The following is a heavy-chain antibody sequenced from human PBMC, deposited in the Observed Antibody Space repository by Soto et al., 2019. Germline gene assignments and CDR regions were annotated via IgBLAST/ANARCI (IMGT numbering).Heavy chain of an antibody. D-gene: IGHD3-22*01. V-gene: IGHV4-39*01. Sequence: SETLSLTCGVSGDSISNSRFYWAWIRQPPGEGLEWIGSIYHTGNAYYNQSLKSRVTISVDTSKNQFSLKVTSVTAADTALYYCARDYFDSSDYTTNWFDPWGQGTLVTVSS. CDR2: IYHTGNA. CDR1: GDSISNSRFY. J-gene: IGHJ5*02. CDR3: ARDYFDSSDYTTNWFDP.